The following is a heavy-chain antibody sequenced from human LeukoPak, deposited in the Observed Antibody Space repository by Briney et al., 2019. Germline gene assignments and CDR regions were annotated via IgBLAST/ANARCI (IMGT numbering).Heavy chain of an antibody. J-gene: IGHJ4*02. CDR3: AREGGSHLDY. D-gene: IGHD1-26*01. CDR1: GGSLSSGSYY. V-gene: IGHV4-61*02. Sequence: PSETLSLTCTVSGGSLSSGSYYWSWIRQPAGKGLEWIGRIYTSGSTNYNPSLKSRVTMSVDTSKNQFSLKLSSVTAADTAVYYCAREGGSHLDYWGQGTLVTVSS. CDR2: IYTSGST.